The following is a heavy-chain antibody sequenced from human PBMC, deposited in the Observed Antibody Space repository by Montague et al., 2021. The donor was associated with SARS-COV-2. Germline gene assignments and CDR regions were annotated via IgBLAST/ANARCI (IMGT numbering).Heavy chain of an antibody. CDR3: TTDDMVRGVIIYYGMDV. Sequence: SRRLSCAASGFTFSNAWMSWVRQAPGKGLEWVGRIKSKTDGGTTAYAAPVKGRFTISRDDSKNTLYLQMNSLKTEDTAVYYCTTDDMVRGVIIYYGMDVWGQGTTVTVSS. J-gene: IGHJ6*02. CDR2: IKSKTDGGTT. CDR1: GFTFSNAW. V-gene: IGHV3-15*01. D-gene: IGHD3-10*01.